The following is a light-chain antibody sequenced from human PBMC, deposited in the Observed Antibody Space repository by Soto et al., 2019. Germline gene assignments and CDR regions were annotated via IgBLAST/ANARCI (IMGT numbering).Light chain of an antibody. V-gene: IGLV7-46*01. CDR2: DTS. J-gene: IGLJ2*01. Sequence: QAVVTQEPSLTVSPGGTVTHTCGSSTGAVTSGHYPYWFQQMPGQATRTLIYDTSNKHSWTPARFSGSLLGGKAALTLSGAQPEDEAEYDCLLSYDGARLVFGGGSQLTVL. CDR1: TGAVTSGHY. CDR3: LLSYDGARLV.